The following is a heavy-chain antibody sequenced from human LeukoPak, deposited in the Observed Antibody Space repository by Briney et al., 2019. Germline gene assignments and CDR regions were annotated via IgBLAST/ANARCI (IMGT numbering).Heavy chain of an antibody. CDR3: ARGGTMMYAFDI. CDR2: IYYSGST. CDR1: GGSISSGDYY. J-gene: IGHJ3*02. Sequence: KASQTLPLTCTVSGGSISSGDYYWSWIRQPPGKGLEWIGYIYYSGSTYYNPSLKSRVTISVDTSKNQFSLKLSSVTAADTAVYYCARGGTMMYAFDIWGQGTMVTVSS. V-gene: IGHV4-30-4*08. D-gene: IGHD3-22*01.